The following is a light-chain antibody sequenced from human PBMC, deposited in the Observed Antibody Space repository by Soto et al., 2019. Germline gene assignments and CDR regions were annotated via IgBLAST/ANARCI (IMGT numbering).Light chain of an antibody. V-gene: IGKV3-15*01. Sequence: EIVMTQSPATLSVSPGERATLSCRASQSVSSNLVWYQQKPGQAPRLLIYGASTRATGIPARFSGGGSGTEFTLTISSLQSEDFAVYYCQQYNNWPPWTFGQGTKVEIK. CDR3: QQYNNWPPWT. CDR1: QSVSSN. J-gene: IGKJ1*01. CDR2: GAS.